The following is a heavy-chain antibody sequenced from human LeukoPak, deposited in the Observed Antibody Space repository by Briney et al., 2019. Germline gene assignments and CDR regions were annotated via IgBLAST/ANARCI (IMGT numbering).Heavy chain of an antibody. D-gene: IGHD4-23*01. CDR1: GFTFSSYA. V-gene: IGHV3-64*01. J-gene: IGHJ4*02. CDR2: ISSNGGST. CDR3: ARLRGGNSDY. Sequence: GGSLRLSCAASGFTFSSYAMPWVRQAPGKGLEYVSAISSNGGSTYYANSVKGRFTISRDNSKNTLYLQMGSLRAEDMAVYYCARLRGGNSDYWGQGTLVTVSS.